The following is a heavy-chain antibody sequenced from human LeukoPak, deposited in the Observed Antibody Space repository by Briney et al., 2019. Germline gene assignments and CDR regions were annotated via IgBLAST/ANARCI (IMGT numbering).Heavy chain of an antibody. CDR2: IIPILGIA. Sequence: ASVKVSCKASGGTFSSYAISWVRQAPGQGLEWMGRIIPILGIANYAQKFQGRVTITADKSTSTAYMELSSLRSEDTAVYYCASHPEGYSGYDWGWFDPWGQGTLVTVSS. V-gene: IGHV1-69*04. CDR3: ASHPEGYSGYDWGWFDP. D-gene: IGHD5-12*01. CDR1: GGTFSSYA. J-gene: IGHJ5*02.